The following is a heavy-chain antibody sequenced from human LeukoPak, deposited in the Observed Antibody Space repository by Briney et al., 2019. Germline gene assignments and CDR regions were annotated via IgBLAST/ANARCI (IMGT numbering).Heavy chain of an antibody. D-gene: IGHD1-7*01. Sequence: PGGSLRLSCAASGFTFSSYWMHWVRQAPGKGLVWVSRINSDGSSTSYADSVKGRFTISRDNAKNTLYLQMNSLRAEDTAVYYCRLTGTTGQYGFDYWGQGTLVTASS. CDR3: RLTGTTGQYGFDY. CDR1: GFTFSSYW. V-gene: IGHV3-74*01. CDR2: INSDGSST. J-gene: IGHJ4*02.